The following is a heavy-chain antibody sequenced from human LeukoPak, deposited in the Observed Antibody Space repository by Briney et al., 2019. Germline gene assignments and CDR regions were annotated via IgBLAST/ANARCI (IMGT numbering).Heavy chain of an antibody. J-gene: IGHJ4*02. CDR1: GGSITTNSYY. D-gene: IGHD3-9*01. CDR2: ISYSGST. CDR3: ARGELLRYFDWLGDYFDY. Sequence: SETLSLTCTVSGGSITTNSYYWGWIRQPPGKGLEWIGSISYSGSTYYNPSLKSRVTISVDKSKNQFSLKLSSVTAADTAVYYCARGELLRYFDWLGDYFDYWGQGTLVTVSS. V-gene: IGHV4-39*07.